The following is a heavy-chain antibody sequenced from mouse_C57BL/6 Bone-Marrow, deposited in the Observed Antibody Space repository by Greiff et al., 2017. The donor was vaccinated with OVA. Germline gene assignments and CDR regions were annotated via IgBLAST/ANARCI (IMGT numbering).Heavy chain of an antibody. CDR3: ARITTVVATPYAMDY. CDR1: GFSLTSYG. CDR2: IWSGGST. Sequence: QVQLQQSGPGLVQPSQSLSITCTVSGFSLTSYGVHWVRQSPGKGLEWLGVIWSGGSTDYNAAFISRLSISKDNSKSQVFFKMNSLQADDTAIYYCARITTVVATPYAMDYWGQGTSVTVSS. D-gene: IGHD1-1*01. J-gene: IGHJ4*01. V-gene: IGHV2-2*01.